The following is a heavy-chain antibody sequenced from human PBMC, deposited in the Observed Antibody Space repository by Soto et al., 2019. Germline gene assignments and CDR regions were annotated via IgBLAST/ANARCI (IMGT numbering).Heavy chain of an antibody. CDR1: GFTFSSYG. CDR2: ISYDGSNK. V-gene: IGHV3-30*18. D-gene: IGHD5-12*01. Sequence: GGSLRLSCAASGFTFSSYGMHWVRQAPGKGLEWVAVISYDGSNKYYADSVKGRFTISRDNSKNTLYLQMNSLRAEDTAVYYCAKALEMATIWDPWGQGTLVTVSS. CDR3: AKALEMATIWDP. J-gene: IGHJ5*02.